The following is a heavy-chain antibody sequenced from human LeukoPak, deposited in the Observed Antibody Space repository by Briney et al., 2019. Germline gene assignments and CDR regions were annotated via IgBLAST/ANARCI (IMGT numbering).Heavy chain of an antibody. D-gene: IGHD3-10*01. CDR2: IKSDGSEE. CDR1: GFIFSSYW. V-gene: IGHV3-7*01. Sequence: GGSLRLSCATSGFIFSSYWMCWVRQAPGKGLEWVANIKSDGSEEYYGDSVKGRFTISRDNAKNSLYLQMNSLRVEDTAVYYCARGDLWLGHWGQGSLVTVTS. J-gene: IGHJ4*02. CDR3: ARGDLWLGH.